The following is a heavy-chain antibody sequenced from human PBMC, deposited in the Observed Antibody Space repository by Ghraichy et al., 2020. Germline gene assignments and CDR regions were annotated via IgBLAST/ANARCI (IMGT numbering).Heavy chain of an antibody. V-gene: IGHV1-69*13. D-gene: IGHD5-12*01. CDR1: GGTFSSYA. Sequence: SVKVPCKASGGTFSSYAISWVRQAPGQGLEWMGGIIPIFGTANYAQKFQGRVTITADESTSTAYMELSSLRSEDTAVYYCARRAVATIGAYFDYWGQGTLVTVSS. J-gene: IGHJ4*02. CDR3: ARRAVATIGAYFDY. CDR2: IIPIFGTA.